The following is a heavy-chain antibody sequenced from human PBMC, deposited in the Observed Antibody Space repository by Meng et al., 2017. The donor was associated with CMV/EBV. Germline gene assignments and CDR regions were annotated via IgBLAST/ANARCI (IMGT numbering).Heavy chain of an antibody. J-gene: IGHJ4*02. CDR1: GGSVSSNNYY. V-gene: IGHV4-61*01. Sequence: TCTVSGGSVSSNNYYWTWIRQPPGKGLEWIRYIYKSGSTNYNPSLKSRVTISADTSKNQFSLKLSSVTAADTAVYYCARDNLGGSYDYWGQGTLVTVSS. CDR3: ARDNLGGSYDY. CDR2: IYKSGST. D-gene: IGHD1-26*01.